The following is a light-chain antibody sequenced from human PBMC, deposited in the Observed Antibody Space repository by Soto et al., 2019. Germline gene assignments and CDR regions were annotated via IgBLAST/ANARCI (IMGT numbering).Light chain of an antibody. CDR2: CAS. CDR3: QQSYSTPLT. J-gene: IGKJ1*01. V-gene: IGKV4-1*01. CDR1: QSVLYSSNNKNY. Sequence: DIVMTQSPDSLAVSLGERATINCKSSQSVLYSSNNKNYLAWYQQKPGQPPKLLIYCASTRESGVPDRFSGSGSGTDFTLTIISLQAEDVAVYYCQQSYSTPLTFGQGTKVEIK.